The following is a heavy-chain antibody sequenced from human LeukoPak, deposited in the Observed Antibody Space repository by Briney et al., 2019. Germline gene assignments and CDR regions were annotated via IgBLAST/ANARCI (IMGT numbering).Heavy chain of an antibody. Sequence: SETLSLTCTVSGGSISSYYWSWIRQPPGKGLEWIGYIYYSGSTNYNPSLKSRVTISVDTSKNQFSLKLGSVTAADTAVYYCARMVGWFDPWGQGTLVTVSS. V-gene: IGHV4-59*01. CDR2: IYYSGST. CDR3: ARMVGWFDP. D-gene: IGHD3-10*01. CDR1: GGSISSYY. J-gene: IGHJ5*02.